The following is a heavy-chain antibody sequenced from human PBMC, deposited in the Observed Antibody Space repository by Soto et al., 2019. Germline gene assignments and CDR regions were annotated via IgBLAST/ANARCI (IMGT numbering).Heavy chain of an antibody. CDR2: VSYNVRT. CDR3: ARQAGVEGYSSGWYFAS. D-gene: IGHD6-19*01. V-gene: IGHV4-39*01. CDR1: GGSISSRSYF. Sequence: QLQLQESGPGLVKPSETLFLTCTDHGGSISSRSYFCGWIRQPPGKGLEWIGSVSYNVRTYYNPSLKRRLSMSVDTSKNQCFLKLSSVTAADTAVYYCARQAGVEGYSSGWYFASWGQGTLVTVSS. J-gene: IGHJ4*02.